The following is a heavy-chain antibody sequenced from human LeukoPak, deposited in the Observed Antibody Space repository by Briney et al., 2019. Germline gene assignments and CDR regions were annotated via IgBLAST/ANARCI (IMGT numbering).Heavy chain of an antibody. V-gene: IGHV3-30-3*01. D-gene: IGHD4-17*01. CDR1: GFTFSSYA. CDR2: ISYDGSNK. J-gene: IGHJ6*02. CDR3: ARDSTVTARYYYYGMDV. Sequence: PGGSLRLSCAASGFTFSSYAMHWVRQAPGKGLEWVAVISYDGSNKYYADSVKGRFTISRDNSKNTLYLQMNSLRAEDTAVYYCARDSTVTARYYYYGMDVWGQGTTVTVSS.